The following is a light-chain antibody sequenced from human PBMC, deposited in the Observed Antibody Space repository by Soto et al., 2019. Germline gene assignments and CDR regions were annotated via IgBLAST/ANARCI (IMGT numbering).Light chain of an antibody. J-gene: IGKJ4*01. CDR2: TVS. V-gene: IGKV2-40*01. CDR3: MQRIEFPLT. Sequence: DIVMTQSALSLAVLPGAPASISRRSSPSLLHSNGYNFLDWYMQRPGQSPQLXSYTVSYRASGVPDRFSGSGSGTDFTLKISRVEAEDVGVYYCMQRIEFPLTFGGGTKVDIK. CDR1: PSLLHSNGYNF.